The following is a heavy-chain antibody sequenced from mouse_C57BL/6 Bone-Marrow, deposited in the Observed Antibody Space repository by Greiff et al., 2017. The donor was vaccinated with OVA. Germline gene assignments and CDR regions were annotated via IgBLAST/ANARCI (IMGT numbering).Heavy chain of an antibody. CDR1: GYSITSGYY. CDR3: ARGVFITTVVATDYFDY. D-gene: IGHD1-1*01. V-gene: IGHV3-6*01. CDR2: ISYDGSN. J-gene: IGHJ2*01. Sequence: EVKLMESGPGLVKPSQSLSLTCSVTGYSITSGYYWNWIRQFPGNKLEWMGYISYDGSNNYNPSLKNRISITRNTSKNQFFLKLNSVTTEDTATYYCARGVFITTVVATDYFDYWGQGTTLTVSS.